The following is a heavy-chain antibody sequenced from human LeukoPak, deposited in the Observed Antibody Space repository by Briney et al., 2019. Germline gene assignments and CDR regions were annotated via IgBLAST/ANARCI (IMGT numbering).Heavy chain of an antibody. CDR3: AVHWRFLSRGLDY. CDR2: IRYDGSDK. J-gene: IGHJ4*02. D-gene: IGHD3-3*01. V-gene: IGHV3-30*02. CDR1: GFTFNSYG. Sequence: GGSLRLSCAASGFTFNSYGMHWVRQAPGKGVEWVAYIRYDGSDKYYADSVKGRFTISRDNSKNTLYLQMNSLRAEDTAVYYCAVHWRFLSRGLDYWGQGTLVTVSS.